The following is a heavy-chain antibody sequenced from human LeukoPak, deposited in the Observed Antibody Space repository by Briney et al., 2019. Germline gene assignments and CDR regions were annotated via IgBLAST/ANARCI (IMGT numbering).Heavy chain of an antibody. CDR1: GFTFSSYW. Sequence: GGSLRLSCAASGFTFSSYWMSWVRQAPGKGREWVANIKQDGSEKYYVDSVKGRFTISRDNAKNSLYLQMNSLRAEDTAVYYCARDQGADYGGNNFDYWGQGTLVTVSS. D-gene: IGHD4-23*01. V-gene: IGHV3-7*01. CDR3: ARDQGADYGGNNFDY. CDR2: IKQDGSEK. J-gene: IGHJ4*02.